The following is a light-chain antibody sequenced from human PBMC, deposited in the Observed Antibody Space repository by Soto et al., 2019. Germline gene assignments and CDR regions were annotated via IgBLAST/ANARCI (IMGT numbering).Light chain of an antibody. CDR1: QSISSY. CDR2: AAS. J-gene: IGKJ3*01. CDR3: QQSYSTPFT. V-gene: IGKV1-39*01. Sequence: DIQMTQSPSSLSASVGDRVTITCRASQSISSYLNVYQQKPGKAPKLLIYAASTLQSGVPSRFSGSGSGTDFTHPISSLQPEDFATYYCQQSYSTPFTFGPGTKVDIK.